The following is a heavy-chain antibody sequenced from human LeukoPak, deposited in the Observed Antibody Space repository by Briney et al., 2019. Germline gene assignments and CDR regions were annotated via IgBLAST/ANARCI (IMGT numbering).Heavy chain of an antibody. J-gene: IGHJ4*02. Sequence: ASVKVSCKSSGYTFTGYYMHWVRQAPGQGLEWMGWINPNSGGTNYAQKFQGRVTMTRDTSISTAYMERSRLRSDDTAVYYCARGSKIQLWLFDRDYSRHGSDYWGQGTLVTVSS. CDR1: GYTFTGYY. D-gene: IGHD5-18*01. CDR2: INPNSGGT. V-gene: IGHV1-2*02. CDR3: ARGSKIQLWLFDRDYSRHGSDY.